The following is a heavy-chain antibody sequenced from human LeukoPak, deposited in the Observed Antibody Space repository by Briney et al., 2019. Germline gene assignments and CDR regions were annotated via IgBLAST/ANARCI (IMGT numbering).Heavy chain of an antibody. CDR3: ARGRGGLNY. Sequence: SETLSLTCAVYGGSFSGYYWSWIRQPPGKGLEWIGEINHSGGTNYNPSLKSRVTISVDTSKNQFSLKLSSVTAADTAVYYCARGRGGLNYWGQGTLVTVSS. V-gene: IGHV4-34*01. J-gene: IGHJ4*02. D-gene: IGHD2-15*01. CDR2: INHSGGT. CDR1: GGSFSGYY.